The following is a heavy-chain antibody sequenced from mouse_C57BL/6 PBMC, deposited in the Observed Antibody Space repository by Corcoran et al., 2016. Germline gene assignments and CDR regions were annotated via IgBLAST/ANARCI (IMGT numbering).Heavy chain of an antibody. CDR2: INPNNGGT. J-gene: IGHJ1*03. CDR1: GYTFTDYY. D-gene: IGHD3-3*01. V-gene: IGHV1-26*01. CDR3: ARKGPGYFDV. Sequence: EVQLQQSGPELVKPGASVKISCKASGYTFTDYYMNWVKQSHGKSLEWIGDINPNNGGTSYNQKFKGKATLTVDKSSSTAYMELRSLTSEDSAVYYCARKGPGYFDVWGTGTTVTVSS.